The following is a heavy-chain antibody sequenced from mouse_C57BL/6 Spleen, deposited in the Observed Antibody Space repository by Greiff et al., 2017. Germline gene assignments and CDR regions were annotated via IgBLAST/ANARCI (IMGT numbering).Heavy chain of an antibody. V-gene: IGHV1-80*01. CDR1: GYAFSSYW. D-gene: IGHD2-2*01. Sequence: QVQLQQSGAELVKPGASVKISCKASGYAFSSYWMNWVKQRPGKGLEWIGQIYPGDGDTNYNGKFKGKATLTADKSSSTAYMQLSSLTSEDSAVYFCARNMGYGYDRTHAMDYWGQRTSVTVSS. CDR3: ARNMGYGYDRTHAMDY. J-gene: IGHJ4*01. CDR2: IYPGDGDT.